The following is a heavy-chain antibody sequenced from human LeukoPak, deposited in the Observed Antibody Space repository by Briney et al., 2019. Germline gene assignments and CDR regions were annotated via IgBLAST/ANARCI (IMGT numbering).Heavy chain of an antibody. D-gene: IGHD1-26*01. V-gene: IGHV3-74*01. CDR1: GFTFDAYA. J-gene: IGHJ4*02. CDR2: INSDGSST. CDR3: ATPRGSGSYLAFDY. Sequence: PGRSLRLSCAASGFTFDAYAMHWVRHAPGKGLVWVSRINSDGSSTSYADSVKGRFTISRDNAKNTLYLQMNSLRAEDTAVYYCATPRGSGSYLAFDYWGQGTLVTVSS.